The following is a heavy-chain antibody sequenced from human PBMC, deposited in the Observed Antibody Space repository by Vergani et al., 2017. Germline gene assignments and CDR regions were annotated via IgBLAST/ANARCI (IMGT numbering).Heavy chain of an antibody. D-gene: IGHD3-22*01. V-gene: IGHV4-39*01. CDR1: GGSISSSSYY. CDR3: ARLRANYYDSSGYSDY. CDR2: IYYSGST. J-gene: IGHJ4*02. Sequence: QLQLQELGPGLVKPSETLSLTCTVSGGSISSSSYYWGWIRQPPGKGLEWIGSIYYSGSTYYNPSLKSRVTISVDTSKNQFSLKLSSVTAADTAVYYCARLRANYYDSSGYSDYWGQGTLVTVSS.